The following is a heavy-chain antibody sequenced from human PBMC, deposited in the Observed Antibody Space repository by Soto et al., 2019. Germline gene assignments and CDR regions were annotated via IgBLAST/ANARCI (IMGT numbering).Heavy chain of an antibody. J-gene: IGHJ6*02. CDR3: ARSQGSSTSLEIYYYFYYGMDV. Sequence: QVQLVQSGAEVKKPGSSVKVSCKASGGTFGSYAINWVRQAPGQGLEWMGGIIPIPGTANYAQKFQGRVTIAADESTSTADMELSSLRSEDTSVYYCARSQGSSTSLEIYYYFYYGMDVWGQGTTVTVSS. D-gene: IGHD2-2*01. CDR2: IIPIPGTA. V-gene: IGHV1-69*01. CDR1: GGTFGSYA.